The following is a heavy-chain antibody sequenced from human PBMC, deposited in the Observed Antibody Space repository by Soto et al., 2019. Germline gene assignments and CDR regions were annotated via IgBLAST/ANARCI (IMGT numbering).Heavy chain of an antibody. V-gene: IGHV1-69*13. Sequence: SVKVSCKASGCTFSTYAISCVRQAPGQGLEGMGGIIPIFCTTNYAQKFQGRVPITGAESRCTGYMALSTLRSEDTAVYYWARVNHWNYSYYVHYWGQGTLVTVS. CDR1: GCTFSTYA. D-gene: IGHD1-7*01. CDR3: ARVNHWNYSYYVHY. CDR2: IIPIFCTT. J-gene: IGHJ4*02.